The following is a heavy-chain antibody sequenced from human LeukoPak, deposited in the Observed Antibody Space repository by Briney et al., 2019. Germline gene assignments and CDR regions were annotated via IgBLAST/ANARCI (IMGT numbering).Heavy chain of an antibody. Sequence: GGSLRLSXAASGFTVSSNYMSWVRQAPGKGLEWVSVIYSGGSTYYADSVKGRFTISRDNSKNTLYLQMNSLRAEDTAVYYCARENEYYYDSTRAFDIWGQGTMVTVSS. CDR1: GFTVSSNY. J-gene: IGHJ3*02. D-gene: IGHD3-22*01. CDR3: ARENEYYYDSTRAFDI. CDR2: IYSGGST. V-gene: IGHV3-53*01.